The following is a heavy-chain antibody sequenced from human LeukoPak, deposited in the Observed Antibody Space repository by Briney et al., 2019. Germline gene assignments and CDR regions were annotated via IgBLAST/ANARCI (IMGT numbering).Heavy chain of an antibody. J-gene: IGHJ4*02. Sequence: PGRSLRLSCTASGFTFSSYGIHWVRQAPGKGLEWVAHIKQDGSEKYYVDSVKGRFTISRDNAKNSLYLQMNSLRAEDTAVYYCARDRRWLHENFDYWGQGTLVTVSS. CDR3: ARDRRWLHENFDY. V-gene: IGHV3-7*01. CDR2: IKQDGSEK. CDR1: GFTFSSYG. D-gene: IGHD5-24*01.